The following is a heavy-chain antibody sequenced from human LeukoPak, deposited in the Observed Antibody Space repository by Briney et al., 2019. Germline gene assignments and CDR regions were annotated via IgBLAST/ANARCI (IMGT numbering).Heavy chain of an antibody. V-gene: IGHV1-2*02. J-gene: IGHJ4*02. CDR2: INSTSGGT. CDR3: ARAITSSAY. D-gene: IGHD5-12*01. CDR1: GYSFTGYY. Sequence: ASVKVSCKASGYSFTGYYIHWVRQAPGQGLEWMGWINSTSGGTKYAQKFQGRVTMTLETSISTAYMELTSLRSDDTAVYYCARAITSSAYWGQGTLVTVSS.